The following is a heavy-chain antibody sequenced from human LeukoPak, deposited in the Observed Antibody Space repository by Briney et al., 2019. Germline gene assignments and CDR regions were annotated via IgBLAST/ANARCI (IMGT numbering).Heavy chain of an antibody. J-gene: IGHJ6*02. CDR1: GFTFSSYA. V-gene: IGHV3-23*01. CDR2: ISGSGGST. D-gene: IGHD4/OR15-4a*01. Sequence: GGSLRLSCAASGFTFSSYAMSWVRQAPGKGLEWVSAISGSGGSTYYADSVKGRFTISRDNSKNTLYLQMNSLRAEDTAVYYCARDPHSTITISYYYYYGMDVWGQGTTVTVAS. CDR3: ARDPHSTITISYYYYYGMDV.